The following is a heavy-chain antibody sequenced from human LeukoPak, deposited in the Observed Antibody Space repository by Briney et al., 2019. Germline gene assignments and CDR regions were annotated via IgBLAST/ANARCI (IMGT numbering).Heavy chain of an antibody. Sequence: ASVKVSCKASGYTFTSYGISWVRQAPGQGLEWMGWISAYNGNTNYAQKLQGRVTMTRDTSTSTVYMELSSLRSEDTAVYYCARDPLGYDSSGYYPYYAFDIWGQGTMVTVSS. CDR2: ISAYNGNT. D-gene: IGHD3-22*01. CDR1: GYTFTSYG. V-gene: IGHV1-18*01. J-gene: IGHJ3*02. CDR3: ARDPLGYDSSGYYPYYAFDI.